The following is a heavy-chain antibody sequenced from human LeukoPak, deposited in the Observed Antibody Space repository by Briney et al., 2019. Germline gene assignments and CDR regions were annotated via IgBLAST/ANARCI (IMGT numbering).Heavy chain of an antibody. V-gene: IGHV3-30*18. CDR2: ISSDGRTQ. D-gene: IGHD1-26*01. Sequence: GGSLRLSCAASGLSFSNYGMNWVRQAPGKGPEWVAIISSDGRTQIYADSVKGRFTISRDNLKNTLNLQMNYLEAEDTAVYYCAKEEGWGVNSFEMWGQGTMVTVSS. CDR3: AKEEGWGVNSFEM. CDR1: GLSFSNYG. J-gene: IGHJ3*02.